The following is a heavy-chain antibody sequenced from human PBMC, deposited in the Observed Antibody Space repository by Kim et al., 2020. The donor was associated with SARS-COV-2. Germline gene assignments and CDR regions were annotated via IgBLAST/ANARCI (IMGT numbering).Heavy chain of an antibody. Sequence: GGSLRLSCAASGFTFSSYGMHWVRQAPGKGLEWVAVISYDGSNKYYADSVKGRFTISRDYSKNTLYLQMNSLRAEDTAVYYCAKESGSGSYYAWTYYYYGMDVWGQGTTVTVSS. CDR1: GFTFSSYG. CDR3: AKESGSGSYYAWTYYYYGMDV. D-gene: IGHD3-10*01. J-gene: IGHJ6*02. CDR2: ISYDGSNK. V-gene: IGHV3-30*18.